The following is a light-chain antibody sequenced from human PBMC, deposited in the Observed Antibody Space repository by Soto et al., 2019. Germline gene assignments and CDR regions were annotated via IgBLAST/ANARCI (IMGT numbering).Light chain of an antibody. CDR2: ATS. CDR3: QQCGSSPIT. V-gene: IGKV3-20*01. J-gene: IGKJ5*01. CDR1: QSVSSIY. Sequence: EIVLTQSPGTLSLSPGERATLSCRASQSVSSIYLAWYQQKPGQAPSLLIYATSSRATGIPDRISGSGSGTDFSLTISRLEPEDFAVYYCQQCGSSPITFGQGTRLDIK.